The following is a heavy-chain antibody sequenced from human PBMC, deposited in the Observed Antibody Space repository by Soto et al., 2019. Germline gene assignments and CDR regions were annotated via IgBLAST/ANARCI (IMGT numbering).Heavy chain of an antibody. V-gene: IGHV4-38-2*01. Sequence: KASETLSLTCAVSGYSISSGYYWGWIRQPPGKGLEWIGSIYHSGSTYYNPSLKSRVTISVDTSKNQFSLKLSSVTAADTAVYYCPSNYYDSSGYFDYWGQGTLVTVSS. CDR1: GYSISSGYY. CDR2: IYHSGST. J-gene: IGHJ4*02. D-gene: IGHD3-22*01. CDR3: PSNYYDSSGYFDY.